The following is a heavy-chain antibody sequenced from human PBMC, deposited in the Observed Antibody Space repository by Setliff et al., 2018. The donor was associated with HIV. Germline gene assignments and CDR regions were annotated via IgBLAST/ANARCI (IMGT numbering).Heavy chain of an antibody. CDR3: ATGSITIFGVVISGNYYYYMDV. CDR1: GYTFTSDY. Sequence: ASVKVSCKASGYTFTSDYIHWVRQAPGQGLEWMGIINPAGNPTSYAQKFQGRLTMTRDTSTSTAYMELSSLRSEDTAVYYCATGSITIFGVVISGNYYYYMDVWGKGTTVTVSS. CDR2: INPAGNPT. V-gene: IGHV1-46*01. D-gene: IGHD3-3*01. J-gene: IGHJ6*03.